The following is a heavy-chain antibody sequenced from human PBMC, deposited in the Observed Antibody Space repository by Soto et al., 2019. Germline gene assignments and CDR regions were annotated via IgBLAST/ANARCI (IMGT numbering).Heavy chain of an antibody. Sequence: ASVKVSCKTSGYTFSNYGINWVRQAPGQGLEWMGWISGYNGNTNYAQTVQGRVTMTTDTSTGTVYMELRSLKSDDTAIYYCSRFIMVGGWFDPNYYHGMDVWRPGTTVTVSS. CDR2: ISGYNGNT. V-gene: IGHV1-18*01. D-gene: IGHD6-19*01. CDR3: SRFIMVGGWFDPNYYHGMDV. J-gene: IGHJ6*02. CDR1: GYTFSNYG.